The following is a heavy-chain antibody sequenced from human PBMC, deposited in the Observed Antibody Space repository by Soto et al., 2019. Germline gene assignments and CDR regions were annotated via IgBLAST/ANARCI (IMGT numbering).Heavy chain of an antibody. CDR3: ARDQSTSRARYQLLLGYAFDI. V-gene: IGHV1-2*04. D-gene: IGHD2-2*01. J-gene: IGHJ3*02. CDR1: GYTFTGYY. CDR2: INPNSGAT. Sequence: ASVKVSCKASGYTFTGYYMHWVRQAPGQGLEWMGWINPNSGATNYAQKFQGWVTMTRDTSISTAYMELSRLRSDDTAGDYCARDQSTSRARYQLLLGYAFDIWGQGTMVTVSS.